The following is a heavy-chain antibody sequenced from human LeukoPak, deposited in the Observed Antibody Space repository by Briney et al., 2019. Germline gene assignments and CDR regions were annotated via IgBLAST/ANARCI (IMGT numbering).Heavy chain of an antibody. J-gene: IGHJ3*02. D-gene: IGHD5-18*01. CDR3: ARYASRAFHI. V-gene: IGHV3-23*01. Sequence: GGSLRLSCAASGFTFSIYAMGWVRQAPGKGLECVSAVSGSGATTYYADSVKGRFTITRDNSKHTLYLQMNSLRAEDTAVYFCARYASRAFHIWGQGTMVTVSS. CDR1: GFTFSIYA. CDR2: VSGSGATT.